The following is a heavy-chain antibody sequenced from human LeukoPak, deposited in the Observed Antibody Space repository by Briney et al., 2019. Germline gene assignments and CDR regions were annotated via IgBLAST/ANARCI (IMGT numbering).Heavy chain of an antibody. CDR3: VRDMGIEHYGSGGLAFDI. CDR1: GXSIKRDY. J-gene: IGHJ3*02. Sequence: SETLSLTCTVSGXSIKRDYWNWVRQPAGEGLESIGRIHYSGATNYNPYLRSRVTMSVDTSKNQFSLKLSSVTVADTAVYYCVRDMGIEHYGSGGLAFDIWGQGTVVTVSS. D-gene: IGHD3-10*01. CDR2: IHYSGAT. V-gene: IGHV4-4*07.